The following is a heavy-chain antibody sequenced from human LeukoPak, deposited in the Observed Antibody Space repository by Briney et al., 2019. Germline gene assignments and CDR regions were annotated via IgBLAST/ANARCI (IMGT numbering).Heavy chain of an antibody. CDR1: GFTVSSNY. CDR2: IYSGGST. D-gene: IGHD6-19*01. V-gene: IGHV3-66*01. CDR3: AKALSSSGWNDYFDY. Sequence: GGSLRLSCAASGFTVSSNYMSWVRQAPGKGLEWVSVIYSGGSTYYADSVKGRFTISRDNSKNTLYLQMNSLRAEDTAVYYCAKALSSSGWNDYFDYWGQGTLVTVSS. J-gene: IGHJ4*02.